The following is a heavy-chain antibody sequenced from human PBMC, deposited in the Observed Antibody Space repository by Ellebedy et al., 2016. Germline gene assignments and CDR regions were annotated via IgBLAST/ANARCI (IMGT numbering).Heavy chain of an antibody. CDR2: IYNSGST. D-gene: IGHD3-3*02. Sequence: SETLSLXCTVSGGSIGSFYWSWIRQPPGKGLEWIGYIYNSGSTKYDPSLKSRVTMSVDTSKNQFSLKLTSVSAADTAVYYCARASVLLGLEHWGQGTLVTVSS. V-gene: IGHV4-59*13. J-gene: IGHJ1*01. CDR1: GGSIGSFY. CDR3: ARASVLLGLEH.